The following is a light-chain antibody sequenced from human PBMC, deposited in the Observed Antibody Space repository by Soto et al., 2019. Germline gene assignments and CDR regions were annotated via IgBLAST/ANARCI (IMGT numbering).Light chain of an antibody. CDR3: AAWDDSLSAFYV. V-gene: IGLV1-47*01. Sequence: QSVLTQPPSASGTPGQRVTISCSGSISNIGSNYVYWYQQLPGTAPKLLIYRNNQRPSGVPDRFSGSKSGTSASLAISGLRSEDEADYYCAAWDDSLSAFYVFGTGTKLTVL. J-gene: IGLJ1*01. CDR1: ISNIGSNY. CDR2: RNN.